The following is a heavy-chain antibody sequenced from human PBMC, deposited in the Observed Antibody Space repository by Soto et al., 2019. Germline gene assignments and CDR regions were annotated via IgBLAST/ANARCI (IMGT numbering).Heavy chain of an antibody. V-gene: IGHV1-8*01. CDR2: MNPNSGNT. CDR3: ARAFYYDFWSWTGYHYYGMDV. D-gene: IGHD3-3*01. J-gene: IGHJ6*02. Sequence: GASVKVSCKASGYTFTSYDINWVRQATGQGLEWMGWMNPNSGNTGYAQKFQGRVTMTRNTSISTAYMELSSLRSEDTAVYYCARAFYYDFWSWTGYHYYGMDVWGQGTTVTVSS. CDR1: GYTFTSYD.